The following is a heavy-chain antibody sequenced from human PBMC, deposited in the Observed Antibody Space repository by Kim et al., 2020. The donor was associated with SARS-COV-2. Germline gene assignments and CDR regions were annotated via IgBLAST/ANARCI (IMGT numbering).Heavy chain of an antibody. D-gene: IGHD5-12*01. J-gene: IGHJ4*02. Sequence: SETLSLTCTVSVGSISSYYWSWIRQPPGKGLEWIGYIPYSGSAHYSPSPKSRVTISVDTSKNQFSLKLSSVTAADTAVYYCARANLGRYSAYYFDYWGQGTLVTVSS. CDR3: ARANLGRYSAYYFDY. V-gene: IGHV4-59*01. CDR1: VGSISSYY. CDR2: IPYSGSA.